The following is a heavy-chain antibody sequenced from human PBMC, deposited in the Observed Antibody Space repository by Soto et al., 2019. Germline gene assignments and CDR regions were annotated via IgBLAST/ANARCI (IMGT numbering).Heavy chain of an antibody. CDR3: ATSRPSGYYDSSGYYYCAFDI. CDR2: IYYSGST. J-gene: IGHJ3*02. D-gene: IGHD3-22*01. V-gene: IGHV4-59*01. CDR1: GGSISSYY. Sequence: SETMSLTCTVSGGSISSYYWSWIRQPPGKGLEWIGYIYYSGSTNYNPSLKSRVTISVDTSKNQFSLKLSSVTAADSAVYYCATSRPSGYYDSSGYYYCAFDIWCHGTIVTVS.